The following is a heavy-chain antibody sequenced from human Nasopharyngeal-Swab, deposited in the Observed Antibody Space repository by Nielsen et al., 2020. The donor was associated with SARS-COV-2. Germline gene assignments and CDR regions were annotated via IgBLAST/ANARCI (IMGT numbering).Heavy chain of an antibody. D-gene: IGHD2-2*01. CDR1: GFTFSSYW. CDR2: IRYDGSNK. Sequence: LKISCAASGFTFSSYWMPWLRQPRGKGLGWVAVIRYDGSNKYYADSVKGRFTISKDNSKNTRYLQMNSLRAEDTAVYYCARENEYADEYYFDYWGQGTLVTVSS. CDR3: ARENEYADEYYFDY. J-gene: IGHJ4*02. V-gene: IGHV3-33*08.